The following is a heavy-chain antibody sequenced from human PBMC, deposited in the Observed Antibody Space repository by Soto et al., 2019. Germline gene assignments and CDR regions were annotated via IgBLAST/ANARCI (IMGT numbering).Heavy chain of an antibody. CDR3: ARTYMTTTFDD. CDR2: INHSGST. J-gene: IGHJ4*02. V-gene: IGHV4-34*01. Sequence: PSETLSLTCAVYGGSFSGYYWSWIRQPPGKGLEWIGEINHSGSTNYNPSLKSRVTISVDTSKNQFSLKLSSVTAADTAVYYCARTYMTTTFDDWGQGTLVIVSS. CDR1: GGSFSGYY. D-gene: IGHD4-17*01.